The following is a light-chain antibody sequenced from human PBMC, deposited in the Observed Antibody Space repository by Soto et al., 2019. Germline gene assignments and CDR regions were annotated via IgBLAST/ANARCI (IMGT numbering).Light chain of an antibody. CDR3: QTWDTGARVV. J-gene: IGLJ2*01. V-gene: IGLV4-69*01. CDR2: LSSDGSH. CDR1: SGHSSYA. Sequence: QLVLTQSPSASASLGASVKLTCTLSSGHSSYAIAWHQQQPEKGPRYLMKLSSDGSHSKGDGIPDRFSGSSSGAEHYLTISSLQSEDEADYYCQTWDTGARVVFGGGTKVTVL.